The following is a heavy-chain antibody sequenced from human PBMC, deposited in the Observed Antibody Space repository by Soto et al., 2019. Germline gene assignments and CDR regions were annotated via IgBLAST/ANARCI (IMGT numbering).Heavy chain of an antibody. CDR3: ARSVGRLRYFDY. CDR2: ISSSSSTI. J-gene: IGHJ4*02. V-gene: IGHV3-48*02. Sequence: PGGSLRLSCAASGSNFSSSIMNGARQAPGKGLEWVSYISSSSSTIYSADSVKGRFTISRDNAKNSLYLQMNSLRDEDTAVYYCARSVGRLRYFDYWGQGTLVTVSA. CDR1: GSNFSSSI. D-gene: IGHD1-26*01.